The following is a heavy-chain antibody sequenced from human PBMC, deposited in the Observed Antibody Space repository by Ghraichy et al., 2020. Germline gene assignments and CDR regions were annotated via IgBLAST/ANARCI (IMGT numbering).Heavy chain of an antibody. V-gene: IGHV3-48*02. CDR3: ARGRNSGRSYYFDY. J-gene: IGHJ4*02. CDR2: ISSSSSTI. Sequence: GGSLRLSCAASGFTFSSYSMNWVRQAPGKGLEWVSYISSSSSTIYYADSVKGRFTISRDNAKNSLYLQMNSLRDEDTAVYYCARGRNSGRSYYFDYWGQGTLVTVSS. CDR1: GFTFSSYS. D-gene: IGHD6-19*01.